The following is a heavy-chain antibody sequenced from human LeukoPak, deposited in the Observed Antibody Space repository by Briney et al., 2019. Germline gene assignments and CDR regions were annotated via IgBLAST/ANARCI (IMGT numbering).Heavy chain of an antibody. V-gene: IGHV3-20*04. CDR2: ISWNGGRT. Sequence: PGGSLRLSCAASGLTFDDNGMTWVRQAPGKGLEWVSGISWNGGRTGYADSVKGRFTISRDNAKNSLYLQMNSLRAEDTALYYCARLRFTIFGVVRYYMDVWGKGTTVTVSS. CDR3: ARLRFTIFGVVRYYMDV. CDR1: GLTFDDNG. D-gene: IGHD3-3*01. J-gene: IGHJ6*03.